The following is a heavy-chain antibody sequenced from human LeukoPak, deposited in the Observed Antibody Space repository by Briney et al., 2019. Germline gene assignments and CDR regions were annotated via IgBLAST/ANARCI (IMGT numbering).Heavy chain of an antibody. CDR2: XXXXXXXXXX. CDR3: TTEGSQAYYYGSGSYYNVGSFDY. Sequence: PGGSLRLSCAASGFTFSNAWMSWVRQAPGKGXXXXXXXXXXXXXXXXDYAAPVKGRFTISRDDSKNTLYLQMNSLKTEDTAVYYCTTEGSQAYYYGSGSYYNVGSFDYWGQGTLVTVSS. J-gene: IGHJ4*02. D-gene: IGHD3-10*01. CDR1: GFTFSNAW. V-gene: IGHV3-15*01.